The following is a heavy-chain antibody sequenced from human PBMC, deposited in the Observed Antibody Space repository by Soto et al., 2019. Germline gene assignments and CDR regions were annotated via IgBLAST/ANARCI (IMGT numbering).Heavy chain of an antibody. CDR2: IYWDDDK. J-gene: IGHJ4*02. V-gene: IGHV2-5*02. CDR1: GFSLSTSGVG. D-gene: IGHD4-17*01. CDR3: AHRRVGDSRYYFDY. Sequence: QITLKESGPTLVKPTQTLTLTCTFSGFSLSTSGVGVGWIRQPPGKALEWLALIYWDDDKRYSPSLKSRLTSTKDTSKNQVVLTMTNMDPVDTATYYCAHRRVGDSRYYFDYWGQVTLVTVSA.